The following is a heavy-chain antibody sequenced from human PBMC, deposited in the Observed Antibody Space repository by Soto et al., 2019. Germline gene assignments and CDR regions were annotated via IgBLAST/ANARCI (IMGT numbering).Heavy chain of an antibody. CDR3: ARVGSTNGVSRHYYGMDV. CDR2: IIPIFGTA. D-gene: IGHD2-8*01. J-gene: IGHJ6*02. CDR1: GGTFSSYA. V-gene: IGHV1-69*01. Sequence: QVQLVQSGAEVKKPGSSVKVSCKASGGTFSSYAISWVRQAPGQGLEWMGGIIPIFGTANYAQKFQGRVTITAEESTSPAYLELSSRRSEDTAVYYCARVGSTNGVSRHYYGMDVWGQGPTVTVSS.